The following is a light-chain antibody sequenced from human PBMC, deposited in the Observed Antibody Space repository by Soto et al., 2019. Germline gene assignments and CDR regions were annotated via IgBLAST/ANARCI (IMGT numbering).Light chain of an antibody. CDR3: QQYGSSPWT. J-gene: IGKJ1*01. CDR2: DAS. CDR1: QSVSSY. V-gene: IGKV3-20*01. Sequence: EIVLTQSPAPLSLSPGERSTLSCMASQSVSSYLAWYQQKPGQAPRLLIYDASNRATGIPARFSGSGSGTDFTLTISRLEPEDFAVYYCQQYGSSPWTFGQGGKVDIK.